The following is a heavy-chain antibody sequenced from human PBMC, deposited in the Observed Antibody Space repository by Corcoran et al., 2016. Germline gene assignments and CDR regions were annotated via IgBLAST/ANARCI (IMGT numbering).Heavy chain of an antibody. CDR2: IKSKTDGGTT. CDR1: GFTFSNAW. Sequence: EVQLVESGGGLVKPGGSLRLYCAASGFTFSNAWMSWVRQAPGKGLEWVGRIKSKTDGGTTDYAAPVKGRFTISRDDSKNTLYLQMTSLKTEDTAVYYCTTDLWGPVHFDYWGQGTLVTVSS. J-gene: IGHJ4*02. CDR3: TTDLWGPVHFDY. V-gene: IGHV3-15*01. D-gene: IGHD3-16*01.